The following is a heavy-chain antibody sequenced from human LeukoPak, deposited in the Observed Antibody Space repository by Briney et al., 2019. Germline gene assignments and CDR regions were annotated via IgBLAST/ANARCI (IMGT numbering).Heavy chain of an antibody. Sequence: PSQTLSLTCTGSGGSISSGSYYWSWIRQPAGKGLEWIGRIYTSGSTNYNPSLKSRVTISVDTSKNQFSLKLSSVTAADTAVYYCARDCSSSSVAPFCYWGQGTLVTVSS. CDR3: ARDCSSSSVAPFCY. V-gene: IGHV4-61*02. D-gene: IGHD6-6*01. CDR1: GGSISSGSYY. CDR2: IYTSGST. J-gene: IGHJ4*02.